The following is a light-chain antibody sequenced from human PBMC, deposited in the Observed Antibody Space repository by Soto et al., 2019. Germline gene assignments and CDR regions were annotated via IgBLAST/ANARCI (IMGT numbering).Light chain of an antibody. CDR1: QNIRNY. V-gene: IGKV1-17*01. CDR2: VAS. CDR3: QQYNSYS. Sequence: DIQMTQSPSSLPASVGDRVTITCRASQNIRNYLNWYQQKPGKAPNLLIYVASRLQSGVPSRFSGSGSGTEFTLTISSLQPDDFATYYCQQYNSYSFGQGTKVDIK. J-gene: IGKJ1*01.